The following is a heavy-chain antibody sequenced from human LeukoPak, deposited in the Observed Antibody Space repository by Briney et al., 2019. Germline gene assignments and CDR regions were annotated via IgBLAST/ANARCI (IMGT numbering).Heavy chain of an antibody. CDR1: GITLSRAW. D-gene: IGHD2-15*01. Sequence: GGSLRLPCAASGITLSRAWMNWVRQAPGKGLEWVGRIKTISEGETTDYAAPVKGRFTISRDNSLNTLYLQMNSLKTEDTAVYYCATGIAEDFWGQGTLVTVSS. J-gene: IGHJ4*02. V-gene: IGHV3-15*01. CDR3: ATGIAEDF. CDR2: IKTISEGETT.